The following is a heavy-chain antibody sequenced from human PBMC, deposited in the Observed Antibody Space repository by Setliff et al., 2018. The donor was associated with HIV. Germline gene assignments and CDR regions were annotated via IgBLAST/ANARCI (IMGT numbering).Heavy chain of an antibody. Sequence: PSETLSLTCTVSGDTDFYWSWIRQSPGKGLEWIGYIHASGKANYNPSLKSRVTISVDTSKNQFSLKLSSVTAADTAVYYCARVHSSSWYYFDYWGQGTLVTVSS. D-gene: IGHD6-13*01. J-gene: IGHJ4*02. CDR2: IHASGKA. V-gene: IGHV4-59*01. CDR3: ARVHSSSWYYFDY. CDR1: GDTDFY.